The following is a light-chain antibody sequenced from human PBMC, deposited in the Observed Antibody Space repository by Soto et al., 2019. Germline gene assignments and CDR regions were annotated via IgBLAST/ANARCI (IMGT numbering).Light chain of an antibody. CDR1: QSVSRY. Sequence: EIVLTQSPATLSLSPGERATLSCRASQSVSRYLAWYQQRPGQAPRLLIYDTSNRATGIPARFSGSGSGTEFTLTISSLQSEDYAVYYCQQYNNWPPYTLGQGSKVDIK. CDR2: DTS. V-gene: IGKV3-11*01. J-gene: IGKJ2*01. CDR3: QQYNNWPPYT.